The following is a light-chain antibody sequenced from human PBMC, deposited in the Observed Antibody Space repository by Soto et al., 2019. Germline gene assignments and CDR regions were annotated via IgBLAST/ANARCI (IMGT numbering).Light chain of an antibody. CDR3: QQYYRYYPLT. CDR2: KAS. J-gene: IGKJ4*02. CDR1: PSRPSL. V-gene: IGKV1-5*03. Sequence: YTGTIACRASPSRPSLFASCPPQPGKAPNLLIYKASSLKIVVPSRCSGSGSGTEFTLTSSSLQPDDFASYYCQQYYRYYPLTFGGGTKVDIK.